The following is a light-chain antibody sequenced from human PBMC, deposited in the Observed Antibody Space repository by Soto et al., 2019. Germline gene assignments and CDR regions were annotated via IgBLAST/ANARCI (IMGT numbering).Light chain of an antibody. V-gene: IGKV3-20*01. CDR3: QQYGSSPMYT. J-gene: IGKJ2*01. Sequence: EIVLTQSPGTLSLSPGARATLSCRASQSVSSSYLAWYQQKPGQAPRLLIHGASARATGIPDRFSGSGSGTDFTLTISRLEPEDFAVYFCQQYGSSPMYTFGQGTKLEIK. CDR1: QSVSSSY. CDR2: GAS.